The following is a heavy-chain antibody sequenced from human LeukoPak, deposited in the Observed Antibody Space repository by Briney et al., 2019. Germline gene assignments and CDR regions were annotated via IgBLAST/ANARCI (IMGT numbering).Heavy chain of an antibody. V-gene: IGHV3-74*01. CDR1: GFSFSNYW. Sequence: GGSLRLSCAASGFSFSNYWMHWVRQAPGKGLVWVTRMNSDGSATYYADSVQGRFTISRDNAKNTLYLQMNSLRAEDTVMHFCAKGPNYFDSWGQGTLVTDSS. CDR2: MNSDGSAT. CDR3: AKGPNYFDS. J-gene: IGHJ4*02.